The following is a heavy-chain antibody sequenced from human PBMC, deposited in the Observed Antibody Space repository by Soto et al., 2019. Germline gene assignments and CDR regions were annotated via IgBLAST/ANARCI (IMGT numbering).Heavy chain of an antibody. CDR3: AREKGIAAPAPSYYGMDV. D-gene: IGHD6-13*01. J-gene: IGHJ6*02. Sequence: SDTLSLTCTVSGGSISSGGYSPSRIRQHPGKGLEWIGYIYYSGSTYYNPSLKSRVTISVDTSKNQFSLKLSSVTAADTAVYYCAREKGIAAPAPSYYGMDVWGQGTTVTVSS. CDR1: GGSISSGGYS. CDR2: IYYSGST. V-gene: IGHV4-31*03.